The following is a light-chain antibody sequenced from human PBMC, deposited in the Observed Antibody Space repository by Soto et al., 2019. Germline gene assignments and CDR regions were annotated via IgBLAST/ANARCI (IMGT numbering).Light chain of an antibody. J-gene: IGKJ5*01. V-gene: IGKV3-20*01. CDR2: GAS. Sequence: EIVMTQSPDTVSVSPGEGADLSCRASQSVGSRVAWYQQKFGQPPRLLIYGASSRATGIPDRFSGSGSGTDFTLTISRLEPEDFAVYYCQQYGSSPITFGQGTRLEIK. CDR1: QSVGSR. CDR3: QQYGSSPIT.